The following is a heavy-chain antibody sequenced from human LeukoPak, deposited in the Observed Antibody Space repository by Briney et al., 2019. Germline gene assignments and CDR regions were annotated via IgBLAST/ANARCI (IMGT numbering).Heavy chain of an antibody. D-gene: IGHD6-19*01. V-gene: IGHV3-7*01. CDR3: ARDHGGWYYFDF. J-gene: IGHJ4*02. Sequence: GGSLRLSCAASGFTFSRYWMTWVRQAPGKGLEWVANIKQDGSGKYYVDSVKGRFTISRDNAKNSLYLQMNSLRAEDTAVYYCARDHGGWYYFDFWGQGTLVTVSS. CDR1: GFTFSRYW. CDR2: IKQDGSGK.